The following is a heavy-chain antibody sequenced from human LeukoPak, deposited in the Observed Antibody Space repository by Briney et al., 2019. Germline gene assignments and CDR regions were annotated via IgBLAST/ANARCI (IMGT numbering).Heavy chain of an antibody. CDR1: GLTFRNYG. Sequence: PGGSLRLSCAASGLTFRNYGMHWVRQAPGKGLEWVAVIWYDGSNKYYADSVKGRFTISRDNSKDTLYLQMNSLRAEDTAVYYCATIVVVTAIRGALDYWGQGTLVTVSS. V-gene: IGHV3-30*02. J-gene: IGHJ4*02. D-gene: IGHD2-21*02. CDR2: IWYDGSNK. CDR3: ATIVVVTAIRGALDY.